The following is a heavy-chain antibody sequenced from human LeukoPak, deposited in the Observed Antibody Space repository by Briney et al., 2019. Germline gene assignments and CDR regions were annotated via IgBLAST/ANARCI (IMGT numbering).Heavy chain of an antibody. CDR3: AGTDRKGHYHDSSGYYPFDY. Sequence: ASVKVSCKASGYTFTSYGISRVRQAPGQGLEWMGWISAYNGNTNYAQKLQGRVTMTTDTSTSTAYMELRSLRSDDTAVYYCAGTDRKGHYHDSSGYYPFDYWGQGTLVTVSS. V-gene: IGHV1-18*01. CDR1: GYTFTSYG. J-gene: IGHJ4*02. CDR2: ISAYNGNT. D-gene: IGHD3-22*01.